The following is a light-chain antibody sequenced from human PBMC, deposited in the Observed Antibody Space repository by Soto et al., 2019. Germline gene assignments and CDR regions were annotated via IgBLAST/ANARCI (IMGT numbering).Light chain of an antibody. CDR2: EVS. CDR3: SSYTSSSTPFV. Sequence: HSALTQPASVSGSPGQSITISCTGTSSDVGNYIYVSWYQQHPGKAPKLMIYEVSHRPSGVSNRFSGSKSGNTASLTISGLQAEDEGDYYCSSYTSSSTPFVFGTGTKLTVL. CDR1: SSDVGNYIY. V-gene: IGLV2-14*01. J-gene: IGLJ1*01.